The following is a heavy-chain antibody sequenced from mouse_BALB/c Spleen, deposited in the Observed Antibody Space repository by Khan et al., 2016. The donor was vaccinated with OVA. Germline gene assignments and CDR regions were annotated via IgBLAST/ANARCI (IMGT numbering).Heavy chain of an antibody. CDR2: IRLKSNNYAT. D-gene: IGHD2-3*01. V-gene: IGHV6-6*02. Sequence: EVKLEESGGGLVQPGGSMKLSCVASGFTFSNFWMTWVRQSPETGLEWVAEIRLKSNNYATPYAESVRGRFTISRDDSKSGVYLQMNNLRAEDTGIYYCSRGGYYYSDYWGQGTTLTVSS. J-gene: IGHJ2*01. CDR1: GFTFSNFW. CDR3: SRGGYYYSDY.